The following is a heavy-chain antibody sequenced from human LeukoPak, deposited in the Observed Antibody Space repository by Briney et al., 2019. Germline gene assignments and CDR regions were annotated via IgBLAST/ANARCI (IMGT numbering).Heavy chain of an antibody. CDR3: ARDYKEGHSSSWFFNWFDP. CDR1: GGSISSYY. V-gene: IGHV4-4*07. Sequence: SETLSLTCTVSGGSISSYYWSWIRQPAGKGLEWIGRIYTSGSTNYNHSLKSRVTMSVDTSKNQFSLKLSSVTAADTAVYYCARDYKEGHSSSWFFNWFDPWGQGTLVTVSS. CDR2: IYTSGST. J-gene: IGHJ5*02. D-gene: IGHD6-13*01.